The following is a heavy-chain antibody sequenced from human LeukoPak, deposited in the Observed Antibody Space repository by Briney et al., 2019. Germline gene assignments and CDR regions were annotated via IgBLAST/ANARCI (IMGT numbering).Heavy chain of an antibody. CDR3: ARAGGDRPPH. J-gene: IGHJ4*02. V-gene: IGHV3-21*01. Sequence: GGSLRLSCAASGFTFSSYGMHWVRQAPGKGLEWVSSISSSSSYIYYADSVKGRFTISRDNAKNSLYLQMNSLRAEDTAVYYCARAGGDRPPHWGQGTLVTVSS. D-gene: IGHD4-17*01. CDR1: GFTFSSYG. CDR2: ISSSSSYI.